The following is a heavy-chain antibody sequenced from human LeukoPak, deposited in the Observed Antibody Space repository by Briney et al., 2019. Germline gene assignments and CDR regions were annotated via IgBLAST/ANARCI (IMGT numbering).Heavy chain of an antibody. V-gene: IGHV4-59*01. Sequence: SETLSLTCSVSGGSIKNYYWSWIRQPPGKGLEWLGNIYFGGTTDYNSSLKSRLTISVDTFKNQPSLNLQSVTAADTATYYCARHRSDTGGKKGVNWFDPWGQGTLVTVSS. D-gene: IGHD4-23*01. J-gene: IGHJ5*02. CDR2: IYFGGTT. CDR3: ARHRSDTGGKKGVNWFDP. CDR1: GGSIKNYY.